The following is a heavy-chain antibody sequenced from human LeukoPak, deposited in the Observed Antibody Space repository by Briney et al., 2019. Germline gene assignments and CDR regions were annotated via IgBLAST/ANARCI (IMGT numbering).Heavy chain of an antibody. CDR1: GFTFSSYA. J-gene: IGHJ4*02. D-gene: IGHD2-2*01. CDR2: ISSTGGST. CDR3: AKRCSSTSCPFDY. Sequence: GGSLRLSCAASGFTFSSYAMSWVRQAPGKGLEWVSSISSTGGSTYYADSVKGWFTISRDNSKNTLYLQMNSLRAKDTAVYYCAKRCSSTSCPFDYWGQGTLVTVSS. V-gene: IGHV3-23*01.